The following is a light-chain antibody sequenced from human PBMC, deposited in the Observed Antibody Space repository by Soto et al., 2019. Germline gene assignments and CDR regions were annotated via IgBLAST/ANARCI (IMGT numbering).Light chain of an antibody. Sequence: EIVLTQSPGTLSLSPGERATLSCGANQSVTSNYLAWYQQKPGQAPRLLIYGASTRATGIPARFSGSGSGTEFTLIISSLQSEDSAVYYCQQYNSWLWTFGQGTKVDIK. CDR3: QQYNSWLWT. CDR2: GAS. V-gene: IGKV3-15*01. CDR1: QSVTSN. J-gene: IGKJ1*01.